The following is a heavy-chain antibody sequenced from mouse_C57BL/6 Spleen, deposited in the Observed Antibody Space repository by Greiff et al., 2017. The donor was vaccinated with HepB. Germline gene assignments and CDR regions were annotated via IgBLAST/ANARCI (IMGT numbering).Heavy chain of an antibody. CDR3: ARHYSNDYYAMDY. Sequence: DVMLVESGGGLVQPGGSLKLSCAASGFTFSDYYMYWVRQTPEKRLEWVAYISNGGGSTYYPDTVKGRFTISRDNAKNTLYLQMSRLKSEDTAMYYCARHYSNDYYAMDYWGQGTSVTVSS. J-gene: IGHJ4*01. D-gene: IGHD2-5*01. V-gene: IGHV5-12*01. CDR2: ISNGGGST. CDR1: GFTFSDYY.